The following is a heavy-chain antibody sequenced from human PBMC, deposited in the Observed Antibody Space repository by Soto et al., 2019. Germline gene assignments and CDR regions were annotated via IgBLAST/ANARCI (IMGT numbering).Heavy chain of an antibody. Sequence: SETLSLTCTVSGGSISSTTHHWVWVRQPPGKGLEWIASVFYTGTTYYTPSLKSRVIISVDTSKNQFSLKLSSVTAADTAVYYCATMGTPATGLYYFDYWGQGTLVTVSS. CDR3: ATMGTPATGLYYFDY. D-gene: IGHD1-7*01. V-gene: IGHV4-39*01. CDR1: GGSISSTTHH. J-gene: IGHJ4*02. CDR2: VFYTGTT.